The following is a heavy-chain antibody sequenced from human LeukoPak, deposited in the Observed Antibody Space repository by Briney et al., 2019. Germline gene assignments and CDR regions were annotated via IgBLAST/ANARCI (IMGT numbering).Heavy chain of an antibody. CDR2: IYYSGST. CDR1: GGSVSSGSYY. J-gene: IGHJ4*02. V-gene: IGHV4-61*01. Sequence: SETLSLTCTVSGGSVSSGSYYWSWIRQPPGKGLEWIGYIYYSGSTNYNPSLKSRVTISVDTSKNQFPLKLSSVTAADTAVYYCARDVPFNYWGQGTLVTVSS. CDR3: ARDVPFNY.